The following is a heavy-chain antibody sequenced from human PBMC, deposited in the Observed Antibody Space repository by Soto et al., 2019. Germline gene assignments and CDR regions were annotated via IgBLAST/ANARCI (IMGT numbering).Heavy chain of an antibody. CDR2: VNAYNGNT. V-gene: IGHV1-18*01. J-gene: IGHJ4*02. D-gene: IGHD6-19*01. CDR1: GYTFTSYG. CDR3: AREAVCGRTGFDY. Sequence: QVQLVQSGAEVKKPGASVKVSCKASGYTFTSYGISWVRQAPVQGLEWMGWVNAYNGNTNYARKFQGRVTTTTDPTTSTAYMELRSLRSDDTSVYYCAREAVCGRTGFDYWGQGIMVTVAA.